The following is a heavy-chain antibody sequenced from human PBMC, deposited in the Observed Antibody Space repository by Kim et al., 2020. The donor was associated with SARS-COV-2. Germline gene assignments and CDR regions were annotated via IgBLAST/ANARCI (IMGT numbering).Heavy chain of an antibody. J-gene: IGHJ4*02. CDR3: ATHIGGSNYNTYPATQFDY. D-gene: IGHD1-26*01. V-gene: IGHV5-51*01. CDR1: GYSFTSYW. Sequence: GESLKISCKGSGYSFTSYWIGWVRQMPGKGLEWMGIIYPGDSDTRYRPSFQGQVTISADKSISTAYLQWSSLKASDTAMYYCATHIGGSNYNTYPATQFDYWGQGTLVTVSS. CDR2: IYPGDSDT.